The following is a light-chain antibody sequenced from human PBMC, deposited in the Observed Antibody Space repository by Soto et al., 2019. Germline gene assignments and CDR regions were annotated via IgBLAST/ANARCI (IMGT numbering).Light chain of an antibody. Sequence: DIQMTQSPSSLSASVGDRVTITCRASQSISSYLNWYQQKPGKAPKLLIYAASSLQSGVPSRFSGSGSGTYFTLTISSLQPEDFATYYCQQRYSTLYTFGQGTKLEIK. CDR2: AAS. CDR1: QSISSY. CDR3: QQRYSTLYT. J-gene: IGKJ2*01. V-gene: IGKV1-39*01.